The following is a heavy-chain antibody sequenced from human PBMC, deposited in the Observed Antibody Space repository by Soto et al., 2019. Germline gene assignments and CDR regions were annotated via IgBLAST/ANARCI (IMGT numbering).Heavy chain of an antibody. CDR1: GGTFSSYA. D-gene: IGHD3-22*01. CDR3: ARVSGFYDSSGHWFDP. Sequence: SVKVSCKASGGTFSSYAISWVRQAPGQGLEWMGGIIPIFGTANYAQKFQGRVTITADESTSTAYMELSSLRSEDTAAYYCARVSGFYDSSGHWFDPWGQGTLVTVSS. CDR2: IIPIFGTA. J-gene: IGHJ5*02. V-gene: IGHV1-69*13.